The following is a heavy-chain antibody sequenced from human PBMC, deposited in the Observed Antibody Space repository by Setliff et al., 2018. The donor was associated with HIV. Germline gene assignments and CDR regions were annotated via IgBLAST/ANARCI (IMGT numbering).Heavy chain of an antibody. CDR3: ARDRTYYDAFDI. J-gene: IGHJ3*02. Sequence: NPSEALSLTCAVSGASISSPNWWTWVRQPPGKGLEWIGEIYQSGTTHYNLSLESRVTISLDKSKNQFSLKLISVTAADTAVYFCARDRTYYDAFDIWGQGKLVTVSS. CDR2: IYQSGTT. CDR1: GASISSPNW. D-gene: IGHD3-10*01. V-gene: IGHV4-4*02.